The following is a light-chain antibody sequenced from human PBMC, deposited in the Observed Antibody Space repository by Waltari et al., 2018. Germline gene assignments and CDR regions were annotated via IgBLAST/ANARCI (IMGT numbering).Light chain of an antibody. V-gene: IGLV2-11*01. CDR3: CSYGGSYNWV. CDR1: NRDVGAYNF. J-gene: IGLJ3*02. CDR2: NVI. Sequence: QSALTQPRSVSGTPGQSATIPSPGTNRDVGAYNFSSWYQQHPGKAPKLIIYNVIERPSGVPDRFSGSKSGTTGSLTISGLQPEDEADYYCCSYGGSYNWVFGGGTKVTVL.